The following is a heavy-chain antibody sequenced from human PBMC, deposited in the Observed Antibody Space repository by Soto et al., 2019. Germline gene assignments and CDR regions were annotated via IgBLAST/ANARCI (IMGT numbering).Heavy chain of an antibody. J-gene: IGHJ4*02. CDR2: IWADGNNK. V-gene: IGHV3-33*01. D-gene: IGHD1-26*01. CDR3: ARDRVGPPTYFGFIDY. CDR1: GFNFNVYG. Sequence: PGGSLRLSCTASGFNFNVYGMQWVRQVPDKGLEWVATIWADGNNKYYADSVKGRFTISRDNSKNTQYLEMSSLRAEDTAVYYCARDRVGPPTYFGFIDYWSQGT.